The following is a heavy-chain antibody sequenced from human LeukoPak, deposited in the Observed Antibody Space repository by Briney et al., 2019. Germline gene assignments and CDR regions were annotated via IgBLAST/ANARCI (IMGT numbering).Heavy chain of an antibody. CDR3: VRGGIRVSGIDAFDI. J-gene: IGHJ3*02. D-gene: IGHD5/OR15-5a*01. CDR1: GFTFRSYD. V-gene: IGHV3-13*01. CDR2: IGIGDDT. Sequence: GSVRLSRTASGFTFRSYDMHWVRQLPGGGLEWVSAIGIGDDTHYPDSVKGRFTISRENAKNSLYLQMNTLRDGDTAVYYCVRGGIRVSGIDAFDIWGQGTMVTVSS.